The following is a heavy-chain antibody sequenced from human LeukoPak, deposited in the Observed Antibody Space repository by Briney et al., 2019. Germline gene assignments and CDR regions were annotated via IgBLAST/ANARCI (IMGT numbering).Heavy chain of an antibody. CDR3: ARVMAASVWRSYGSYYYYYYMDV. D-gene: IGHD3-16*01. Sequence: PTGGSLRLSCAASGFTFNNYWMGWVRQAPGKGLEWVANIKEDGSEKNYVDSVKGRFTISRDNAKNSLYLQMSSLRAADTGVYYCARVMAASVWRSYGSYYYYYYMDVWGKGTTVTVSS. CDR1: GFTFNNYW. CDR2: IKEDGSEK. V-gene: IGHV3-7*01. J-gene: IGHJ6*03.